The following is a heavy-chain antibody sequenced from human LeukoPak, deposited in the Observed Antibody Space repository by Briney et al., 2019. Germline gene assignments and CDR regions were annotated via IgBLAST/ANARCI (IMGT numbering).Heavy chain of an antibody. D-gene: IGHD3-22*01. CDR1: GFTYRSYW. V-gene: IGHV3-74*01. Sequence: PGGSLRLSCAASGFTYRSYWMHWVRQAPGKGLVWVTRIKTDGSSTSYADSVKGRFTISRDNAKNTLYLQMNTLRAEDTAVYFCARQSYSSRSYYFDYWGQGTLVTVSS. CDR2: IKTDGSST. CDR3: ARQSYSSRSYYFDY. J-gene: IGHJ4*02.